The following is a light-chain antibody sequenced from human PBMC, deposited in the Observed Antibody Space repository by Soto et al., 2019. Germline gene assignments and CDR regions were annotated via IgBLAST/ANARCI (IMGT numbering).Light chain of an antibody. CDR2: TAS. Sequence: AIRMTQSPSSFSASTGVRVTITCRARQGISRHLAWYQVTPGKAPRLLIYTASYLESGVPSRFSGSGAGTDFTLISSSLQSEDFAVYYCQQYYSYSLPSGGGTQVESK. CDR1: QGISRH. CDR3: QQYYSYSLP. J-gene: IGKJ4*01. V-gene: IGKV1-8*01.